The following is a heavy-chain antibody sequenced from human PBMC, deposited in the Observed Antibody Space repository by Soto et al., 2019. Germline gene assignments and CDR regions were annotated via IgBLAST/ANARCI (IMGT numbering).Heavy chain of an antibody. CDR2: INHSGTT. CDR1: GGSFSGYY. Sequence: SETLSLTCAVYGGSFSGYYWSWIRQPPGKGLEWIGEINHSGTTNYNPSLKSRVTISVDTSKNQFSLKLSSVTAADTAVYYCARGKGIAPLYYYYYGMDVWGQGTTVTVSS. CDR3: ARGKGIAPLYYYYYGMDV. J-gene: IGHJ6*02. D-gene: IGHD6-13*01. V-gene: IGHV4-34*01.